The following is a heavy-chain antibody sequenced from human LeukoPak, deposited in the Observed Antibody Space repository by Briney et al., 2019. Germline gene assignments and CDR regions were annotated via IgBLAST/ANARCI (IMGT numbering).Heavy chain of an antibody. Sequence: SETLSLTCTVSGGSISSRSFYWGWIRQPPGKGLEWIGSLYYSGRTYYNPSLKSRVTIPIDTSKNQFSLRLTSVTAADTAVYYCARRYCSGADCYGGDSYYYMDVWGKGTTVTISS. J-gene: IGHJ6*03. D-gene: IGHD2-2*01. V-gene: IGHV4-39*01. CDR3: ARRYCSGADCYGGDSYYYMDV. CDR2: LYYSGRT. CDR1: GGSISSRSFY.